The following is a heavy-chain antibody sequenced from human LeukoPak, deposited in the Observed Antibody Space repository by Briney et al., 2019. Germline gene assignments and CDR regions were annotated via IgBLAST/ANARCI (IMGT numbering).Heavy chain of an antibody. CDR2: IYYSGST. V-gene: IGHV4-31*03. J-gene: IGHJ4*02. CDR3: ARGGSSGYYYG. D-gene: IGHD3-22*01. Sequence: SETLSPTCTVSGGSISSGGYYWSWIRQHPGKGLEWIGYIYYSGSTYYNPSLKSRVTMSVDTSKNQFSLKLTSMTAADTAVYYCARGGSSGYYYGWGQGTLVTVSS. CDR1: GGSISSGGYY.